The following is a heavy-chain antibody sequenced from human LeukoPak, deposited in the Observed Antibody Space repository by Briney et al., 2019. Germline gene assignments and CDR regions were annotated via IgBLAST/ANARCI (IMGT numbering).Heavy chain of an antibody. CDR1: GGSISSGGYS. J-gene: IGHJ6*04. D-gene: IGHD3-3*01. Sequence: SETLSLTCTVSGGSISSGGYSWSWIRQAPGKGLEWIGYIYYSGSTYYNPSPKSRVTISVDTSKKQFSLKLSSVTAADTAVYYCASRRLRFLEWLPFPMDVWGKGTTVTVSS. CDR3: ASRRLRFLEWLPFPMDV. CDR2: IYYSGST. V-gene: IGHV4-30-4*07.